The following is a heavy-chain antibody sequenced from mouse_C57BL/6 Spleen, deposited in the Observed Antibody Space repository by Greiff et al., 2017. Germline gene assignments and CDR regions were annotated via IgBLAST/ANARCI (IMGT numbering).Heavy chain of an antibody. CDR2: IDPSDSET. D-gene: IGHD6-1*01. V-gene: IGHV1-52*01. Sequence: QVQLQQPGAELVRPGSSVKLSCKASGYTFTSYWMHWVKQRPIQGLEWIGNIDPSDSETHSNQKFKDKATLTVDKSSSTAYMHLSSLTSEDSAVYFCVLYSYDYWGQGTTLTVSS. CDR3: VLYSYDY. CDR1: GYTFTSYW. J-gene: IGHJ2*01.